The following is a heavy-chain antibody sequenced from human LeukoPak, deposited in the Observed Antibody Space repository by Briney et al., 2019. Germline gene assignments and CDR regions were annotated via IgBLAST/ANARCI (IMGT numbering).Heavy chain of an antibody. Sequence: SETLSLTCAVYGGSFSGYYWSWIRQPPGKGLEWIGEINHSGSTNYNPSLKSRVTRSVDTSKNQFSLKLSSVTAADTAVYYCARGPHTGVNYYDSSGYYYWGQGTLVTVSS. CDR2: INHSGST. J-gene: IGHJ4*02. CDR1: GGSFSGYY. V-gene: IGHV4-34*01. D-gene: IGHD3-22*01. CDR3: ARGPHTGVNYYDSSGYYY.